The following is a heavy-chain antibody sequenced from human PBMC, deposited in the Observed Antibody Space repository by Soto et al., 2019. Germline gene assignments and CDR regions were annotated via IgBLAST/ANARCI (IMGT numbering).Heavy chain of an antibody. Sequence: SVKVSCKASGGTFSSYAISWVRQAPGQGLEWMGGIIPIFGTANYAQKFQGRVTITADESTSTAYMELSSLRSEDTAVYYCAREPPPPYGDYVSYYYYGMDVWGQGTTVTVSS. CDR3: AREPPPPYGDYVSYYYYGMDV. CDR2: IIPIFGTA. CDR1: GGTFSSYA. J-gene: IGHJ6*02. D-gene: IGHD4-17*01. V-gene: IGHV1-69*13.